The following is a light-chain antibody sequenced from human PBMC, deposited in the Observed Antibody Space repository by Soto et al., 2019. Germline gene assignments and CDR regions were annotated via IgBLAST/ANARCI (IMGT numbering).Light chain of an antibody. Sequence: QSALTQPASVSGSPGQSITISCTGSSSDVGSHARVSWIQQHPGKTPKLMIFEVTNRPSGVSSRFSGSKSGNTASLTISGLQAEDEADYYCTSFTSSNTWVFVGGTKLTVL. CDR3: TSFTSSNTWV. J-gene: IGLJ3*02. CDR2: EVT. V-gene: IGLV2-14*01. CDR1: SSDVGSHAR.